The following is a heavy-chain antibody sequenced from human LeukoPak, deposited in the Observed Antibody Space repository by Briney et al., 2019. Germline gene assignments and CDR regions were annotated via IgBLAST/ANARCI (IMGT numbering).Heavy chain of an antibody. CDR1: GYTFDDHG. D-gene: IGHD4/OR15-4a*01. J-gene: IGHJ6*02. Sequence: GGSLRLSCVGFGYTFDDHGMSWVRHAPGKGLEWVAGINWNGGSTGYADSVKGRFTISRDNAKNSLYLQMNSLRADDTALYYCVKDQGANYYYGMDVWGQGTTVTVSS. CDR2: INWNGGST. CDR3: VKDQGANYYYGMDV. V-gene: IGHV3-20*04.